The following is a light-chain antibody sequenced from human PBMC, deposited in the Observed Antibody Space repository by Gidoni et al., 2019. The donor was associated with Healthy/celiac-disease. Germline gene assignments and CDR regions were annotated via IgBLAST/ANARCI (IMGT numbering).Light chain of an antibody. V-gene: IGKV3-20*01. CDR1: QSVSSSY. Sequence: EIVLTQSQATLSLSPGERATLPCRASQSVSSSYLAWYQQKPGQATRLLIYGASSRATGIPDRFSSSGSGEDFTLTSSRLEAEDFAVYYCQQYGSSPRTFGQGTKVEIK. CDR2: GAS. J-gene: IGKJ1*01. CDR3: QQYGSSPRT.